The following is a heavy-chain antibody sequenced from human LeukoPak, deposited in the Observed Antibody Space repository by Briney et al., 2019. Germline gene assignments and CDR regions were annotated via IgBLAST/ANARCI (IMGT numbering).Heavy chain of an antibody. V-gene: IGHV3-7*01. Sequence: AGGSLRLSCAASGFTFSNAWMSWVRQAPGKGLEWVANIKQDGSEKYYVDSVKGRFTISRDNAKNSLYLQMNSLRAEDTAVYYCASSNTGYSSSWSEASPKKYGYYYYYMDVWGKGTTVTVSS. CDR2: IKQDGSEK. CDR1: GFTFSNAW. D-gene: IGHD6-13*01. J-gene: IGHJ6*03. CDR3: ASSNTGYSSSWSEASPKKYGYYYYYMDV.